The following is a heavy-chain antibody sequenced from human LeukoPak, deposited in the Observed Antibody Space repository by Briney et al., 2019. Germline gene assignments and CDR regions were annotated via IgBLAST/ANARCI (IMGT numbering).Heavy chain of an antibody. CDR3: ARDARHRYCSSTSCYRGWFDP. CDR1: GYTFTSYY. V-gene: IGHV1-69*13. D-gene: IGHD2-2*01. J-gene: IGHJ5*02. Sequence: GASVKVSCKASGYTFTSYYMHWVRQAPGQGLEWMGGIIPIFGTANYAQKFQGRVTITADESTSTAYMELSSLRSEDTAVYYCARDARHRYCSSTSCYRGWFDPWGQGTLVTVSS. CDR2: IIPIFGTA.